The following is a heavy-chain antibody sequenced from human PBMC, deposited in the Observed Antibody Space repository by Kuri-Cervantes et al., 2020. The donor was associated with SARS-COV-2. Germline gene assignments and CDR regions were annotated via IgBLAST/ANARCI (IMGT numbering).Heavy chain of an antibody. V-gene: IGHV1-69*04. D-gene: IGHD3-22*01. Sequence: SVKVSCKASGGTFSSYAISWVRQAPGQGLERMGRIIPIFGIANYAQKFQGRVTITADKSTSTAYMELSSLRSEDTAVYYCATAYRGYHYWYFDLRGRGTLVTVSS. CDR1: GGTFSSYA. CDR3: ATAYRGYHYWYFDL. CDR2: IIPIFGIA. J-gene: IGHJ2*01.